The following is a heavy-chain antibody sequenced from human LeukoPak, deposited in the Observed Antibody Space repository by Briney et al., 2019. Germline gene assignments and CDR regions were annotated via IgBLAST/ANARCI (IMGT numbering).Heavy chain of an antibody. Sequence: GGSLRLSCAASGFTVSSNYMSWVRQAPGKGLEWVSVIYSGGTTYYADSVKGRFTISRDGSGNTLYLQMNSLRAEDTAVYFCAREIPLAGTFYFDNWGQGTLVTVSS. D-gene: IGHD6-19*01. CDR3: AREIPLAGTFYFDN. J-gene: IGHJ4*02. CDR1: GFTVSSNY. CDR2: IYSGGTT. V-gene: IGHV3-53*01.